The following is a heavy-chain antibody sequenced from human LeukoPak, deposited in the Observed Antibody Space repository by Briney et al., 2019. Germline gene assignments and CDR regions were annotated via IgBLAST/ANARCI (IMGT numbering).Heavy chain of an antibody. CDR3: ARNAAGTWILTGYYPLY. Sequence: PGGSLRLSCAASGFTFSSYAMHWVRQAPGKGLEWVAVISYDGSNKYYADSVKGRFTISRDNSKNTLYLQMNSLRAEDTAVYYCARNAAGTWILTGYYPLYWGQGTLVTVSS. CDR2: ISYDGSNK. V-gene: IGHV3-30-3*01. CDR1: GFTFSSYA. J-gene: IGHJ4*02. D-gene: IGHD3-9*01.